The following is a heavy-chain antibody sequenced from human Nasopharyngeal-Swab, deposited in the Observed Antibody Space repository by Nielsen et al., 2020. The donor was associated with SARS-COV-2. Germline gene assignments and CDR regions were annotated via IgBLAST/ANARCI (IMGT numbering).Heavy chain of an antibody. CDR3: ARDPTSVAGTGDYYYGMDV. J-gene: IGHJ6*02. Sequence: ASVKVSCKASGYTFTSYDINWVRQATGQGLEWMGWMNPNSGNTGHAQKFQGRVTMTRNTSISTAYMELSRLRSDDTAVYYCARDPTSVAGTGDYYYGMDVWGQGTTVTVSS. D-gene: IGHD6-19*01. V-gene: IGHV1-8*01. CDR1: GYTFTSYD. CDR2: MNPNSGNT.